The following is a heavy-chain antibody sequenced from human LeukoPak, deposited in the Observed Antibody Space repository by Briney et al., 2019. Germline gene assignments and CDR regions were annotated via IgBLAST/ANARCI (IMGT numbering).Heavy chain of an antibody. CDR1: GFTFSSYG. CDR2: ISYDDGSNK. Sequence: PGGSLRLSCATSGFTFSSYGMHWVRQAPGKRLEWVAVISYDDGSNKYYADSVKGRFTISRDNSKNTLYLQMNSLRPEDTAVFCCAKGSTFFDSWGQGTLVTVSS. J-gene: IGHJ4*02. CDR3: AKGSTFFDS. V-gene: IGHV3-30*18. D-gene: IGHD2/OR15-2a*01.